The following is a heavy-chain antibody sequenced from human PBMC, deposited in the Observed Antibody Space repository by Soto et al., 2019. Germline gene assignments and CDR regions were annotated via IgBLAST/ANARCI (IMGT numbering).Heavy chain of an antibody. Sequence: ASVKVSCKASGYTFTAYYIHWVRQAPGQGLEWMGWINPITGGTNYAPNFQGRVTMTRDTSISTAYMELSGLRSDDTALYYCARNYYDSSDRDYLDYWGQGTLVTVSS. V-gene: IGHV1-2*02. J-gene: IGHJ4*02. CDR2: INPITGGT. D-gene: IGHD3-22*01. CDR3: ARNYYDSSDRDYLDY. CDR1: GYTFTAYY.